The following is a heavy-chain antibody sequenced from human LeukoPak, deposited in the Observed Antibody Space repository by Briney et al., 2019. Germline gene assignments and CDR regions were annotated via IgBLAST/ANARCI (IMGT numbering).Heavy chain of an antibody. D-gene: IGHD3-22*01. J-gene: IGHJ4*02. CDR3: ARGLGDYYDTSDFYYAVAAH. CDR2: MNPNSGDT. V-gene: IGHV1-8*01. CDR1: GYTFTTYD. Sequence: ASVKVSYKASGYTFTTYDITWVRQATGQGLEWMGWMNPNSGDTAYAQKFQGRVAMTRDTSISTAYMELSSLRSEDTAVYYCARGLGDYYDTSDFYYAVAAHWGQGTLVTVSS.